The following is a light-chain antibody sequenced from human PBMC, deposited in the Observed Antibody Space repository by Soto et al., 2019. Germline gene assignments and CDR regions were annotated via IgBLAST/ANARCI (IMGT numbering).Light chain of an antibody. Sequence: DIVMTQSPLSLPVTPGEPASISCRSSQSLLHNNGYNYVDWYLQKPGQSPQLLIRLGSYRASGVPDRFSGSGSGTDFTLKISRVEAEDVGLYYCMQGLQGRTFGQGTKVEIK. J-gene: IGKJ1*01. CDR3: MQGLQGRT. CDR1: QSLLHNNGYNY. CDR2: LGS. V-gene: IGKV2-28*01.